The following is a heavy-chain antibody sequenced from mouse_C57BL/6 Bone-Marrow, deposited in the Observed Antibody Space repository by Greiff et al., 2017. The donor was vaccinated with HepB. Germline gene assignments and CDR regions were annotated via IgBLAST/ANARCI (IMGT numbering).Heavy chain of an antibody. CDR2: IYIGNGYT. J-gene: IGHJ1*03. CDR3: AREFYYGSSYLGYFDV. Sequence: EVKLMESGAELVRPGSSVKMSCKTSGYTFTSYGINWVKQRPGQGLEWIGYIYIGNGYTEYNEKFKGKATLTSDTSSSTAYMQLSSLTSEDSAIYFCAREFYYGSSYLGYFDVWGTGTTVTVSS. D-gene: IGHD1-1*01. CDR1: GYTFTSYG. V-gene: IGHV1-58*01.